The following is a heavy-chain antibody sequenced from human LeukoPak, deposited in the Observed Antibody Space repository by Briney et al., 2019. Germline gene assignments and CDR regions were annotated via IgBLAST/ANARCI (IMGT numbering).Heavy chain of an antibody. V-gene: IGHV4-59*01. CDR3: ARATTYCSSTSCYLTGAYYYYYMDV. J-gene: IGHJ6*03. CDR2: IYYGGST. D-gene: IGHD2-2*01. Sequence: SETLSLTCTVSGGSISSYYWSWIRQPPGKGLEWIGYIYYGGSTNYNPSLKSRVTISVDTSKNQFSLKLSSVTAADTAVYYCARATTYCSSTSCYLTGAYYYYYMDVWGKGTTVTVSS. CDR1: GGSISSYY.